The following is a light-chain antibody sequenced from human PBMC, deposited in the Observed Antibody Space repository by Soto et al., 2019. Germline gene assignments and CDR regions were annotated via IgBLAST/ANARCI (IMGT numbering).Light chain of an antibody. V-gene: IGKV1-39*01. Sequence: DIQMTQFPSSLSSSVGDRATITCRASQSIRSYLNWYQQKAGKAPKLLMYAAYSLLGGIPPRFSGNASGTDFTLTISGLQPKDFATYYCQQTYSIPYTFGQGTKLEIK. CDR2: AAY. CDR1: QSIRSY. CDR3: QQTYSIPYT. J-gene: IGKJ2*01.